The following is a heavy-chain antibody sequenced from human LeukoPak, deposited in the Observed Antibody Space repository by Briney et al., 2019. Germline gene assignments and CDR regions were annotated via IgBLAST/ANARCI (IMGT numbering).Heavy chain of an antibody. CDR1: GFTFSTYA. Sequence: GGSLRLSCAASGFTFSTYAIHWVRRAPGKGLEWVAVISYDGSNTYYADSVKGRFTISRDNSKNTLYLQMTSLRAEDPAVYYCARDSGAGWELPKYYFDYWGQGTLVTVSS. D-gene: IGHD1-26*01. CDR2: ISYDGSNT. J-gene: IGHJ4*02. V-gene: IGHV3-30-3*01. CDR3: ARDSGAGWELPKYYFDY.